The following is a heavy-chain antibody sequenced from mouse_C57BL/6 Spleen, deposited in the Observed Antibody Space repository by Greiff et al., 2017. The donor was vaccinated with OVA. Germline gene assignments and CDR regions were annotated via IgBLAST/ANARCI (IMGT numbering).Heavy chain of an antibody. J-gene: IGHJ2*01. CDR3: ARSRYYGGYFDY. V-gene: IGHV1-69*01. CDR2: IDPSDSYT. Sequence: QVQLQQPGAELVMPGASVKLSCKASGYTFTSYWMHWVKQRPGQGLEWIGEIDPSDSYTNYNQKFKGKSTLTVDKSSSTAYMQLSSLTSEDSAVYYCARSRYYGGYFDYWGQGTTLTVSS. D-gene: IGHD1-1*01. CDR1: GYTFTSYW.